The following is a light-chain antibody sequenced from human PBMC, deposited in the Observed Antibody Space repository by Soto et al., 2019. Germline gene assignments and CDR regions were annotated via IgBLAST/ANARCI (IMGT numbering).Light chain of an antibody. Sequence: QSALTQPASVSGSPGQSITISCTGTSSDVGAFNYVSWYLQYPGKAPKLRIYEVGNRPSGVSNRFSGSKSGNTASLTISGLQAEDGADYYCCSYASGSIYVFGTGTKLTVL. CDR1: SSDVGAFNY. J-gene: IGLJ1*01. CDR3: CSYASGSIYV. V-gene: IGLV2-14*01. CDR2: EVG.